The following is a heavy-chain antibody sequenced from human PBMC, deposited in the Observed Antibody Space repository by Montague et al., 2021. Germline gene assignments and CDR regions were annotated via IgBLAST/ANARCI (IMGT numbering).Heavy chain of an antibody. CDR3: ARASSYGKSSYYYVDV. Sequence: SLRLSCAPSGFTFSSYAMHWVRQAPGRGLEWVAVISYDGIKEYYADSVRGRFTISRDNSNNTLYMHMNSLRAEDTAMYYCARASSYGKSSYYYVDVWGRGTTVTVSS. V-gene: IGHV3-30-3*01. CDR2: ISYDGIKE. J-gene: IGHJ6*03. D-gene: IGHD4-17*01. CDR1: GFTFSSYA.